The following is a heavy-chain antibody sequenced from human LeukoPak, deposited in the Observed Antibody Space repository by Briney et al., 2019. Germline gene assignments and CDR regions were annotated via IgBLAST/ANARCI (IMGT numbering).Heavy chain of an antibody. Sequence: GRSLRLSCVASGFTFSRYGMHWVRQAPGKGLEWVAVISYDGSNKYYADSVKGRFTISRDNSKNTLYLQMNSLRAEDTALYHCARARHYYDSSGYSDAFDIWGQGTMVTVSS. D-gene: IGHD3-22*01. V-gene: IGHV3-30*03. CDR2: ISYDGSNK. CDR1: GFTFSRYG. CDR3: ARARHYYDSSGYSDAFDI. J-gene: IGHJ3*02.